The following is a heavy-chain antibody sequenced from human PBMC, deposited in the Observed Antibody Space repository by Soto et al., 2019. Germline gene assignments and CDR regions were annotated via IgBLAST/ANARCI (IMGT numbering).Heavy chain of an antibody. CDR3: ERSGQWLVDDS. Sequence: PGESRKISCKVSGYRFTTYWINWVRQMPGKGLEWMGRIDPSDSYTNYSPSSQGHVTISADKSVSTAYLQWNSLKASDTAMYYCERSGQWLVDDSWGQGTLVTVSS. CDR1: GYRFTTYW. J-gene: IGHJ5*01. V-gene: IGHV5-10-1*01. D-gene: IGHD6-19*01. CDR2: IDPSDSYT.